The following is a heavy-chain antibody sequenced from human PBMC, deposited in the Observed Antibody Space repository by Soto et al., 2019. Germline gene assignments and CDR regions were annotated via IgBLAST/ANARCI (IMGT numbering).Heavy chain of an antibody. Sequence: QVTLKESGPVLVKPTETLTLTCTVSGFSLSDVRLGVSWIRQPLGKALEWLAHIFSNDERSYTTSLKSRLTISEDTSKSQVVLTMTNVDPVDTATYYCARAGYCSDTSCYERRPDWFDPWGQGTLVTVSS. J-gene: IGHJ5*02. V-gene: IGHV2-26*01. CDR1: GFSLSDVRLG. D-gene: IGHD2-2*01. CDR2: IFSNDER. CDR3: ARAGYCSDTSCYERRPDWFDP.